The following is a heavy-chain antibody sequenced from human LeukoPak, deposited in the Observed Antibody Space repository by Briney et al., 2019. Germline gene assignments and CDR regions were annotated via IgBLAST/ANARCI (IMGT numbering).Heavy chain of an antibody. CDR3: TRDSGTYNWFDP. D-gene: IGHD1-26*01. V-gene: IGHV3-73*01. Sequence: GGPLRLSCAASGFTFSGSAIHWVRQSTGKGADRAGPIDKKDKGYATATVYAASVKGRFTISRDYSINTAYLQMKSLKTEDTALYYCTRDSGTYNWFDPWGQGTLVTVSS. CDR1: GFTFSGSA. J-gene: IGHJ5*02. CDR2: IDKKDKGYAT.